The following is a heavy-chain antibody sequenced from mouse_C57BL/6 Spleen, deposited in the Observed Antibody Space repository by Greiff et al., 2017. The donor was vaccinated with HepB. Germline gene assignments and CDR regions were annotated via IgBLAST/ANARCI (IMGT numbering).Heavy chain of an antibody. Sequence: QVQLKESGPGLVQPSQSLSITCTVSGFSLTSYGVHWVRQSPGKGLEWLGVIWSGGSTDYNAAFISRLSISKDNSKSQVFFKMNSLQADDTAIYYCARGRTGTRGYYYAMDYWGQGTSVTVSS. CDR1: GFSLTSYG. J-gene: IGHJ4*01. CDR2: IWSGGST. V-gene: IGHV2-2*01. CDR3: ARGRTGTRGYYYAMDY. D-gene: IGHD4-1*01.